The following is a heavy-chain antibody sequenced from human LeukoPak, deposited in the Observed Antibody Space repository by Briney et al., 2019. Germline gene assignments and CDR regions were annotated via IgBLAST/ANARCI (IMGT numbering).Heavy chain of an antibody. D-gene: IGHD2-2*01. CDR2: IYHSGTT. Sequence: PSETLSLTCTVSGESIGSSNWWSWVRQPPGKGLEWIGEIYHSGTTNYNPSLKSRVTISFATSTNQFFLDLSPVTAADTAVYYCSNKVYCSTTSCHPAGYWGLGSLVTVSS. J-gene: IGHJ4*02. V-gene: IGHV4-4*02. CDR3: SNKVYCSTTSCHPAGY. CDR1: GESIGSSNW.